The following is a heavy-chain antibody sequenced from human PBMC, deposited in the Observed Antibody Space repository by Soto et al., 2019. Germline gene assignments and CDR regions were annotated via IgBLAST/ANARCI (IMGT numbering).Heavy chain of an antibody. CDR3: ARVPRLTGTTGVFDY. Sequence: QVPLVESGGGVVQPGRSLRLSCAASGFTFSSYAMHWVRQAPGKGLEWVAVISYDGSNKYYADSVKGRFTISRDNSNNTLYLQMNSRRAEDAAVYYCARVPRLTGTTGVFDYWGQGTLVTVSS. V-gene: IGHV3-30-3*01. J-gene: IGHJ4*02. CDR1: GFTFSSYA. CDR2: ISYDGSNK. D-gene: IGHD1-20*01.